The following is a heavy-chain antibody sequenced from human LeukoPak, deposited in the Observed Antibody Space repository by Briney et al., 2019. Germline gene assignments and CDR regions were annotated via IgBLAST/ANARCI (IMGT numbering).Heavy chain of an antibody. CDR1: GFTFSSYA. Sequence: GGSLRLSCAASGFTFSSYAMSWVRQAPGKGLVWVSRINSDGSSTSYADSVEGRFTISRDNAKNTLYLQMNSLRAEDTAVYYCARGGDDYVWGSPLDYWGQGTLVTVSS. CDR3: ARGGDDYVWGSPLDY. J-gene: IGHJ4*02. V-gene: IGHV3-74*01. D-gene: IGHD3-16*01. CDR2: INSDGSST.